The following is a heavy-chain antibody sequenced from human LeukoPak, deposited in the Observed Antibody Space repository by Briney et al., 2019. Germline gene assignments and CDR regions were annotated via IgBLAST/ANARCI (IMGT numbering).Heavy chain of an antibody. D-gene: IGHD2-15*01. Sequence: SETLSLTCSVSGGSITTYYWSWIRQPAGQGLEYIGRIYANGNTNYNPSLKSRVTMSIDTSKNQFSLQLSSVTAADTAVYYCARNALYVSNPVYTWFDPWGQGTLVTVSS. CDR3: ARNALYVSNPVYTWFDP. CDR1: GGSITTYY. V-gene: IGHV4-4*07. CDR2: IYANGNT. J-gene: IGHJ5*02.